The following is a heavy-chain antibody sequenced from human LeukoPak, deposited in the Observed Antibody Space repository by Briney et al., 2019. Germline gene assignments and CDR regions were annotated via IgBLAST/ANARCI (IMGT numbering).Heavy chain of an antibody. CDR1: GGTFSSYD. CDR3: ARDRVAAAGSLDY. CDR2: IIPIFGTA. J-gene: IGHJ4*02. Sequence: SVKVSCKASGGTFSSYDISWVRQAPGQGLEWMGGIIPIFGTANYAQKFQGRVTMTRDTSTSTVYMELSSLRSEDTAVYYCARDRVAAAGSLDYWGQGTLVTVSS. V-gene: IGHV1-69*05. D-gene: IGHD6-13*01.